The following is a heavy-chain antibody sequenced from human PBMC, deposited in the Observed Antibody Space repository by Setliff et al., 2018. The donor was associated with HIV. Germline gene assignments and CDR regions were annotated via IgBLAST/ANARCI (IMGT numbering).Heavy chain of an antibody. CDR1: GGSFSGYF. J-gene: IGHJ4*02. CDR3: AWGMTAIPEY. CDR2: ISHSGST. Sequence: SETRSLTCAVYGGSFSGYFCIWVRQPPGEGLEWIGEISHSGSTNYNPSLESRVTISLDTSNKQFSLHLSSVTAADTAVYYCAWGMTAIPEYWGQGTLVTVSS. V-gene: IGHV4-34*01. D-gene: IGHD2-21*02.